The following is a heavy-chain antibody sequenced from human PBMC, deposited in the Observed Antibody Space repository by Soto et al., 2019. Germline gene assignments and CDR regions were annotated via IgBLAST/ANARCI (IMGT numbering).Heavy chain of an antibody. D-gene: IGHD3-22*01. Sequence: PGESLKISCKGSGYSFAGYWITWVRQKPGKGLEWMGRIDPSDSQTYYSPSFRGHVTISVTKSITTVFLQWSILRASDTAMYYCARQIYDSDTGPNFQYYFDSWGQGTPATVSS. CDR3: ARQIYDSDTGPNFQYYFDS. CDR1: GYSFAGYW. J-gene: IGHJ4*02. V-gene: IGHV5-10-1*01. CDR2: IDPSDSQT.